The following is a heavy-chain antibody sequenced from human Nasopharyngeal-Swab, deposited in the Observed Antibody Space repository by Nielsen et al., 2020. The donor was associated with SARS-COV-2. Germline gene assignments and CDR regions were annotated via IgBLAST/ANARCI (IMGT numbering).Heavy chain of an antibody. CDR1: GYTLTELS. CDR3: ATGRVTTFFSWFDP. CDR2: FDPEDGET. J-gene: IGHJ5*02. Sequence: ASVKVSCKVSGYTLTELSMHWVRQAPGEGLEWMGGFDPEDGETIYAQKFQGRVTMTEDTSTDTAYMELSSLRSEDTAVYYCATGRVTTFFSWFDPWGQGTLVTVSS. V-gene: IGHV1-24*01. D-gene: IGHD4-17*01.